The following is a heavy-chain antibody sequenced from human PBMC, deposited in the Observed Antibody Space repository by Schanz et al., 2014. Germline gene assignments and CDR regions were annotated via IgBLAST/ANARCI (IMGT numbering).Heavy chain of an antibody. D-gene: IGHD1-1*01. CDR1: GGSISSGGYY. Sequence: QVQLQESGPGLVKPSQTLSLTCTVSGGSISSGGYYWSWIRQHPGKGLEWIGYIYDGGSTYYTPSLKSRAPISADTSKNHFSLKLTSVAAADTAVYYCARQGTTRFQYYMDVWGEGTSVFVS. V-gene: IGHV4-31*03. CDR2: IYDGGST. J-gene: IGHJ6*03. CDR3: ARQGTTRFQYYMDV.